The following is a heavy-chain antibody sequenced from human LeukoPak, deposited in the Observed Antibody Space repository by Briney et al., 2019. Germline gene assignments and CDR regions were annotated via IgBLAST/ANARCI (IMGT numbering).Heavy chain of an antibody. CDR2: ISSSSSYI. J-gene: IGHJ4*02. Sequence: PGGSLRLSCAASGFTFSSDSMNWVRQAPGKGLEWVSSISSSSSYIYYADSVKGRFTISRDNAKNSLYLQMNSLRAEDTAVYYCAREGDSSGYYFIDYWGQGTLVTVSS. CDR1: GFTFSSDS. V-gene: IGHV3-21*01. D-gene: IGHD3-22*01. CDR3: AREGDSSGYYFIDY.